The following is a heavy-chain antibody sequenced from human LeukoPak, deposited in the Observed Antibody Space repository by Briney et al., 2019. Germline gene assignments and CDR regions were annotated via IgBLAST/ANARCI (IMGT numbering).Heavy chain of an antibody. V-gene: IGHV1-69*06. D-gene: IGHD3-10*01. J-gene: IGHJ4*02. CDR1: GGTFSTYA. CDR3: ARGSGITMVRGVIEYYFDY. Sequence: ASVKVSCKASGGTFSTYAISWVRQAPGQGLEWMGGITPIFGTANYAQKFQGRVTITADKSTSTTYMELSSLRSEDTAVYYCARGSGITMVRGVIEYYFDYWGQGTLVTVSS. CDR2: ITPIFGTA.